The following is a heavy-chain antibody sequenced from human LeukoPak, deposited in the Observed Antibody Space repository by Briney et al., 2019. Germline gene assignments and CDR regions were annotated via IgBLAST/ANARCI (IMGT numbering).Heavy chain of an antibody. CDR3: ARDLPWFGAVDY. CDR2: INPNSGGT. V-gene: IGHV1-2*02. J-gene: IGHJ4*02. D-gene: IGHD3-10*01. CDR1: GYTFTGYY. Sequence: ASVKVSCKASGYTFTGYYMHWVRQAPGQGLEWMGWINPNSGGTNYAQKFQGRVTMTRDTSISTAYMELSRLRSDDTAVYYCARDLPWFGAVDYWGQGTLVTVSS.